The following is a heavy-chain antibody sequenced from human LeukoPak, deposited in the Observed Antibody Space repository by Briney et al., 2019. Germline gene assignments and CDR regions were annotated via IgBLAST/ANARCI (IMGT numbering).Heavy chain of an antibody. Sequence: GGSLRLSCAASGFTFSSHWMSWVRQAPGKGLEWVANIKQDGSEKYYVDSVKGRFTISRDNAKNSLYLQMNSLRAEDTAVYYCARLVNDDVVPAAQIDYWGQGTLVTVSS. D-gene: IGHD2-2*01. CDR2: IKQDGSEK. V-gene: IGHV3-7*01. CDR3: ARLVNDDVVPAAQIDY. CDR1: GFTFSSHW. J-gene: IGHJ4*02.